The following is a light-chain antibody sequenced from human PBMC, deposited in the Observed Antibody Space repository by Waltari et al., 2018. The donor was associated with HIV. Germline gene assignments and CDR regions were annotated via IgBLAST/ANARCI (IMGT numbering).Light chain of an antibody. CDR2: LNGDGSH. J-gene: IGLJ2*01. CDR1: NGHSDYA. Sequence: QLLLTQSPSASASLGASVRLTCTLSNGHSDYAITWHQQQPEKGPRFLMRLNGDGSHNKGDGISDRFSGSSSGAERYLTISSLQAEDEGDYHCQTWGAGIQVFGGGTKLTVL. CDR3: QTWGAGIQV. V-gene: IGLV4-69*01.